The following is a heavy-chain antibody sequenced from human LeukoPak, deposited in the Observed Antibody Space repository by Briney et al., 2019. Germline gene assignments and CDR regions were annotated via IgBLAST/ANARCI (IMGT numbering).Heavy chain of an antibody. V-gene: IGHV3-20*01. Sequence: PGGSLRLSCAASGFTFSSYAMTWVRQSPGKGLEWVSGINWNGGSTGYADSVKGRFTISRDNAKNSLYLQMNSLRAEDTALYHCARGLQLWYDAFDIWGQGTMVTVSS. D-gene: IGHD5-18*01. CDR2: INWNGGST. CDR3: ARGLQLWYDAFDI. CDR1: GFTFSSYA. J-gene: IGHJ3*02.